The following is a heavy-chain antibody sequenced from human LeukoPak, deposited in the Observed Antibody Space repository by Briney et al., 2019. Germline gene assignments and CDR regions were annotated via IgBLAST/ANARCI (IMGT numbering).Heavy chain of an antibody. J-gene: IGHJ5*02. Sequence: GGSLRLSCAASGFTFSSYGMHWVPKAPGKGRRGGALIHYVGSNKYYADSVKGRFTISRNNSKNTLYLQMNSLRAEDTAVYYCAKQLTPYSSSSSNWFDPWGQGTLVTVSS. CDR2: IHYVGSNK. CDR3: AKQLTPYSSSSSNWFDP. V-gene: IGHV3-30*02. CDR1: GFTFSSYG. D-gene: IGHD6-13*01.